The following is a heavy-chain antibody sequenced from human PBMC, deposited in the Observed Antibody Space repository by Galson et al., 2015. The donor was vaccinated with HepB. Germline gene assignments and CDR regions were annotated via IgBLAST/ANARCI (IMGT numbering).Heavy chain of an antibody. J-gene: IGHJ4*02. V-gene: IGHV1-2*02. CDR1: GYSFTDSY. Sequence: SVKVSCKASGYSFTDSYMHWVRQAPGRGLEWMGWISPNSGGTYYAQKFQGRVTMTRDTSINTAYMELSGLRSDDTAVYYCARTSRRGATPSDYWGQGTLVTVSS. D-gene: IGHD1-26*01. CDR3: ARTSRRGATPSDY. CDR2: ISPNSGGT.